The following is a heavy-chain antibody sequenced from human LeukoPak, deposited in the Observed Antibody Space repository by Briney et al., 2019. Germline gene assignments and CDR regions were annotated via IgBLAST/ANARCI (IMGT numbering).Heavy chain of an antibody. Sequence: SETLSLTCTVSGGSISGYYWSWIRQPAGKGLEWIGRIYTSGSTNYNPSLKSQVTMSVDTSRNQFSLKLSSVTAADTAVYYCARWAYSSGGDCWGQGTLVTVSS. V-gene: IGHV4-4*07. CDR1: GGSISGYY. D-gene: IGHD6-19*01. CDR3: ARWAYSSGGDC. J-gene: IGHJ4*02. CDR2: IYTSGST.